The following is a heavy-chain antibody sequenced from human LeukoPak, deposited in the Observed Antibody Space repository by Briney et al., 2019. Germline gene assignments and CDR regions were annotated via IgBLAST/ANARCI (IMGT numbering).Heavy chain of an antibody. CDR1: GGSISSGRYY. V-gene: IGHV4-39*07. CDR3: ARTSPTTQMNN. J-gene: IGHJ4*02. CDR2: VYYSGST. Sequence: PSETLSLTCSVSGGSISSGRYYRGWIRQTPGKGLEWIGTVYYSGSTYYSPSLKGRVTISIDMSKNQFSLKLSSMTAADTAVYYCARTSPTTQMNNWGRGTLVTVSS. D-gene: IGHD4-11*01.